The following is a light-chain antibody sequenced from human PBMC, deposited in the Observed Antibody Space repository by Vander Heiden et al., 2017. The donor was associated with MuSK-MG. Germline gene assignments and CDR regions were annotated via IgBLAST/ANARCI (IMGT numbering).Light chain of an antibody. Sequence: DIQMTQSPSSLSASVGDRVTITCRASQSITSYLNWYQQKPGKAPKLLIYGASSLQSGVPSRFSGSGSGTDFTLTISRLQPEDFATYYCQQCDSTLETFGQGTKVEIK. CDR3: QQCDSTLET. CDR1: QSITSY. V-gene: IGKV1-39*01. CDR2: GAS. J-gene: IGKJ1*01.